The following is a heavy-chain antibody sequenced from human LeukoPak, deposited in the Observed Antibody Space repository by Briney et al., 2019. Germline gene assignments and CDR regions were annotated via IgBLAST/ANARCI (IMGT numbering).Heavy chain of an antibody. D-gene: IGHD5-12*01. V-gene: IGHV3-21*01. Sequence: GGSLRLSCAASGFTFSSYSMNWVRQAPGKGLEWVSSISSSSSYIYYADSVKGRFTISRDNAKNSLYLQMNSLRAEDTAVYYCAKGEGGSLFYYYYGMDVWGQGTTVTVSS. CDR2: ISSSSSYI. J-gene: IGHJ6*02. CDR1: GFTFSSYS. CDR3: AKGEGGSLFYYYYGMDV.